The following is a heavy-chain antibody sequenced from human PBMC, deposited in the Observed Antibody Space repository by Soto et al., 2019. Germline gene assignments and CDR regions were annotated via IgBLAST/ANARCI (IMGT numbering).Heavy chain of an antibody. D-gene: IGHD7-27*01. CDR3: ARGGGAGGLGRKASFDY. Sequence: QVQLVQSGAEVKKPGSSVKVSCKASGGTFSSYAISWVRQAPGQGLEWMGGIIPIFGTANYAQKFQGRVTITTDKSTSTAYMELSSLRSEDTAVYYCARGGGAGGLGRKASFDYWGQGTLVTVSS. V-gene: IGHV1-69*06. CDR2: IIPIFGTA. J-gene: IGHJ4*02. CDR1: GGTFSSYA.